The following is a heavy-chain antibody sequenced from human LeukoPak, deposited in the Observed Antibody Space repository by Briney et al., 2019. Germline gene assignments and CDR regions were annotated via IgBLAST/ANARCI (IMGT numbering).Heavy chain of an antibody. Sequence: SETLSLTCAVYGGSFSGYYWSWIRQPPGKGLEWIGEINHSGSTNYNPSLKSRVTISVDTSKNQFSLKPSSVTAADTAVYYCARGKLIRYFDWLSRQFDYWGQGTLVTVSS. CDR1: GGSFSGYY. J-gene: IGHJ4*02. D-gene: IGHD3-9*01. CDR2: INHSGST. CDR3: ARGKLIRYFDWLSRQFDY. V-gene: IGHV4-34*01.